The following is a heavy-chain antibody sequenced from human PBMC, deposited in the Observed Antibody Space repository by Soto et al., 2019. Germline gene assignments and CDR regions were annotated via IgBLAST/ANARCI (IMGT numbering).Heavy chain of an antibody. CDR1: GFTFSSYS. CDR3: AREGIAAAVLYNWFDP. J-gene: IGHJ5*02. CDR2: ISSSSSYI. D-gene: IGHD6-13*01. Sequence: EVQLVESGGGLVKPGGSLRLSCAASGFTFSSYSMNWVRQAPGKGLEWVSSISSSSSYIYYADSVKGRFTISRDNAKNSLYLQMNSLRAEDTAVYYCAREGIAAAVLYNWFDPWGQGTLVTVSS. V-gene: IGHV3-21*01.